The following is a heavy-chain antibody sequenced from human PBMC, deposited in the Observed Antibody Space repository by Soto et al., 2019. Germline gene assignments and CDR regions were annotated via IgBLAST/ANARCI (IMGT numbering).Heavy chain of an antibody. Sequence: GGSLRLSCAASGFTFSSYCMNWVRQAPGKGLEWVSSMSSSSSYIYYADSVKGRFTISRDNAKNSLYLQMNSLRAEDTAVYFCARDLSAGTGHPTWFDPWGQGTLVTVSS. CDR3: ARDLSAGTGHPTWFDP. CDR2: MSSSSSYI. D-gene: IGHD1-1*01. CDR1: GFTFSSYC. V-gene: IGHV3-21*01. J-gene: IGHJ5*02.